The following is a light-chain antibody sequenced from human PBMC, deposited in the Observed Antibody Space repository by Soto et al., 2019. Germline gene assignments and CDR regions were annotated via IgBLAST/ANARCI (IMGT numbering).Light chain of an antibody. CDR1: QSVNSRY. J-gene: IGKJ4*01. Sequence: EIVLTQSPGTLSLSPGERATLSCRASQSVNSRYLCWYQQKPGQAPRLLIYSASNRATGIPDRYSGSGSVTDFTLTIAILAPEDGAVNYCQPYGDLFSFGGGTKVDIK. CDR3: QPYGDLFS. V-gene: IGKV3-20*01. CDR2: SAS.